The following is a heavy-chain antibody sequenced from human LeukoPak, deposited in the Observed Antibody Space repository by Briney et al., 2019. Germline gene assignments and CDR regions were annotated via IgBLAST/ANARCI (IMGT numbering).Heavy chain of an antibody. V-gene: IGHV4-34*01. Sequence: SETLSLTCAVYGGSFSGYYWSWIRHPPGKGLEWIGEINHSGSTNHNPSLKSRVTISVDTSKNQFSLKLSSVTAADTAVYYCATTNRIVGATYYFDYWGQGTLVTVSS. D-gene: IGHD1-26*01. CDR3: ATTNRIVGATYYFDY. J-gene: IGHJ4*02. CDR1: GGSFSGYY. CDR2: INHSGST.